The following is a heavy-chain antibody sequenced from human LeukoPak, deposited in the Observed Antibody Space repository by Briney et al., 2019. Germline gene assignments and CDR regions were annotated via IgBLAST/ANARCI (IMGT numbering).Heavy chain of an antibody. J-gene: IGHJ6*02. CDR1: GGSISRYY. CDR3: ARGIYCSSTSCYRVYGMDV. Sequence: SETLSLTCIVSGGSISRYYWNWIRQPPRERLEWIGWIHYSGSTAYNPSLESRVPISVDTSTNHVSLKMTSVTAADTAIYYCARGIYCSSTSCYRVYGMDVWGQGTTVTVSS. D-gene: IGHD2-2*01. V-gene: IGHV4-59*01. CDR2: IHYSGST.